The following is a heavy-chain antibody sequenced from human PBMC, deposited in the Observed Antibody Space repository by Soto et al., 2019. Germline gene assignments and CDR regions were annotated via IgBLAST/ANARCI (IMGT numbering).Heavy chain of an antibody. CDR3: AKSPDIVVVVAAYTVDY. V-gene: IGHV3-23*01. J-gene: IGHJ4*02. CDR2: ISGSGGIT. D-gene: IGHD2-15*01. CDR1: GFTFSNYA. Sequence: GGSLRLSCAASGFTFSNYAMSWVRQAPGKGLEWVSVISGSGGITYYADSVKGRLTISRDNSKNTLHLQMNSLRAEDTAVYYCAKSPDIVVVVAAYTVDYWGQGTLVTVSS.